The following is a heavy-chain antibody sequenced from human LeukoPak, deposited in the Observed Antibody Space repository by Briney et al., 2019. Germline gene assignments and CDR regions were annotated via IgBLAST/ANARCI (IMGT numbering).Heavy chain of an antibody. CDR3: ARHRTIFGVVINEAGARLSAFDI. V-gene: IGHV4-39*01. CDR2: IYYSGST. CDR1: GGSISSSSYY. J-gene: IGHJ3*02. D-gene: IGHD3-3*01. Sequence: SETLSLTCTVSGGSISSSSYYWGWIRQPPGKGLEWIGSIYYSGSTYYNPSLKSRVTISVDTSKNQFSLKLSSVTAADTAVYYCARHRTIFGVVINEAGARLSAFDIWGQGTMVTVSS.